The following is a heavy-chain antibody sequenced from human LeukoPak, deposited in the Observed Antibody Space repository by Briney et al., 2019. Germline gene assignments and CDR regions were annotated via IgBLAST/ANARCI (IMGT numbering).Heavy chain of an antibody. Sequence: PGGSLRLSCAASGFTFSSYGMHWVRQAPGKGLEWVAFIRYDGSNKYYADSVKGRLTISRDNSKNTLYLQMNSLRAEDTAVYYCAKPAGYSSSWYPNFDYWGQGTLVTVSS. CDR3: AKPAGYSSSWYPNFDY. V-gene: IGHV3-30*02. D-gene: IGHD6-13*01. CDR1: GFTFSSYG. CDR2: IRYDGSNK. J-gene: IGHJ4*02.